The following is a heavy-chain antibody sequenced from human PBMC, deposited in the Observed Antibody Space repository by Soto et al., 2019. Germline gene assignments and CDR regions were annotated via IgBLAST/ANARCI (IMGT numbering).Heavy chain of an antibody. V-gene: IGHV4-34*01. CDR3: VRVRYQLPSSVLWLDP. J-gene: IGHJ5*02. CDR2: INHVGGT. D-gene: IGHD3-16*01. CDR1: GGFLSESY. Sequence: SETLSLTCAVYGGFLSESYWTWIRQPPGKGLEWIGEINHVGGTNYNPSLKSRVTMSVDTSQNQFSLRLISVTAADTAMYFCVRVRYQLPSSVLWLDPWGQGTPVTV.